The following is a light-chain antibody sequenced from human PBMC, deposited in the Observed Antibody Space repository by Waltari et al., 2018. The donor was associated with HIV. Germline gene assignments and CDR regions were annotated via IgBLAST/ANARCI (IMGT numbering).Light chain of an antibody. CDR2: KAS. Sequence: DIQMTQSPSTLSTSEGDRITITCRASQNIDTWLAWYQQKAGKAPKLLVYKASSLESGVPTRFSGSGSGTEFTLTISSLQPDDYATYYCQHYNTSSPWTFGQRTRVDI. V-gene: IGKV1-5*03. CDR3: QHYNTSSPWT. CDR1: QNIDTW. J-gene: IGKJ1*01.